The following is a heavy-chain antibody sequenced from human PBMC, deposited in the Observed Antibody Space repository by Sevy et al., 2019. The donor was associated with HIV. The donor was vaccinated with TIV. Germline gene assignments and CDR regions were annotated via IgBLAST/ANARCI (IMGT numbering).Heavy chain of an antibody. J-gene: IGHJ4*02. CDR1: GDSVSSNSAA. Sequence: QSQTLSLTCAISGDSVSSNSAAWNWIRQSPSRGLERLGRTYYRSQWYNDYAVSVKSRITINPDTSKNQFSLQLNSVTPEDTAVYYCARALGSSSWYGGYYFDYCGQGTLVTVSS. V-gene: IGHV6-1*01. D-gene: IGHD6-13*01. CDR2: TYYRSQWYN. CDR3: ARALGSSSWYGGYYFDY.